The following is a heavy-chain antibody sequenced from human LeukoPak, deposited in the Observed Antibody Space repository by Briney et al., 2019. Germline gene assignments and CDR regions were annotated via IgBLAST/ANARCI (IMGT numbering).Heavy chain of an antibody. D-gene: IGHD2-2*01. Sequence: GRSLRLSCAASGFTFSSYSMNWVRQAPGKGLEWVSSISSSSSYIYYADSVKGRFTISRDNAKNSLYLQMNSLRAEDTAVYYCARGSSTSFDAFDIWGQGTMVTVSS. J-gene: IGHJ3*02. CDR3: ARGSSTSFDAFDI. V-gene: IGHV3-21*01. CDR1: GFTFSSYS. CDR2: ISSSSSYI.